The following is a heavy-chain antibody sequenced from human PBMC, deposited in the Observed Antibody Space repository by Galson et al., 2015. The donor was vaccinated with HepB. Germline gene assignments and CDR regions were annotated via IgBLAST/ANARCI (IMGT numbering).Heavy chain of an antibody. Sequence: SLRLSCAASGFIFSSYAMHWVRQAPGKGLEWVAVMSYDGSNKYYADSVKGRFTISRDNSKNTLYLQMNSLRTEDTAVYYCARGTVTPLYVYYYYAMDVWGQGNPGHRLL. J-gene: IGHJ6*02. CDR1: GFIFSSYA. V-gene: IGHV3-30-3*01. CDR2: MSYDGSNK. D-gene: IGHD2-21*02. CDR3: ARGTVTPLYVYYYYAMDV.